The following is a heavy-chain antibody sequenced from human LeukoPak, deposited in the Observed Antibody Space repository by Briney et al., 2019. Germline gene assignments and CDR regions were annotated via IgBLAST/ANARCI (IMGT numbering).Heavy chain of an antibody. D-gene: IGHD3-22*01. CDR3: ARAARQGFTMIVVPFFYFDL. CDR1: GGSISSGASD. V-gene: IGHV4-31*03. J-gene: IGHJ2*01. Sequence: SETLSLTCTVSGGSISSGASDWGWIRQHPKRGLEWVGYINHSGSTYYNPSLGSRVTMSVDTSKNQFSLKLSSVTAADSTVYYCARAARQGFTMIVVPFFYFDLWGRGTLVTVSS. CDR2: INHSGST.